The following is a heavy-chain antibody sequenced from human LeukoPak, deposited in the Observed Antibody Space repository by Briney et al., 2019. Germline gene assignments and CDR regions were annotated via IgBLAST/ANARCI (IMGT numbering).Heavy chain of an antibody. D-gene: IGHD4-17*01. CDR1: GFTFSSYV. CDR3: AKVSTTVTPFDY. V-gene: IGHV3-30*18. Sequence: AGGSLRLSCAASGFTFSSYVMHWVRQAPGKGLEWVAVISYDGSNKYYADSVKGRFTISRDNSKNTLYLQMNSLRAEDTAVYYCAKVSTTVTPFDYWGQGTLVTVSS. J-gene: IGHJ4*02. CDR2: ISYDGSNK.